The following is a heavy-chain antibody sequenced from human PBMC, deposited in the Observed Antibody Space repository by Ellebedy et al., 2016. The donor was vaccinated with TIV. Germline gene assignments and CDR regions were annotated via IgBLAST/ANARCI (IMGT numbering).Heavy chain of an antibody. D-gene: IGHD3-22*01. CDR1: GGSISSSSYY. CDR2: IYYSGST. Sequence: SETLSLTCTVSGGSISSSSYYWGWLRQPPGKGLEWIGSIYYSGSTYYNPSLKSRVTISVDTSKNQFSLKLSSVTAADTAVYYCARALNYYDSSGYYPKSFDYWGQGTLVTVSS. CDR3: ARALNYYDSSGYYPKSFDY. J-gene: IGHJ4*02. V-gene: IGHV4-39*07.